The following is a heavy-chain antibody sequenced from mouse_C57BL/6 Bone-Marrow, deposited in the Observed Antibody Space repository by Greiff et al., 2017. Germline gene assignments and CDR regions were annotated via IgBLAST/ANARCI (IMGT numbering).Heavy chain of an antibody. CDR2: ISSGSSTI. V-gene: IGHV5-17*01. D-gene: IGHD1-1*01. J-gene: IGHJ2*01. CDR3: ARGSYGRGGYYFDS. CDR1: GFTFSDYG. Sequence: DVHLVESGGGLVKPGGSLKLSCAASGFTFSDYGMHWVRQAPEKGLEWVAYISSGSSTIYYADTVKGRFTISRDHAKNTLFLQMTSLRSEDTAMYYCARGSYGRGGYYFDSWGHGTTLTVSS.